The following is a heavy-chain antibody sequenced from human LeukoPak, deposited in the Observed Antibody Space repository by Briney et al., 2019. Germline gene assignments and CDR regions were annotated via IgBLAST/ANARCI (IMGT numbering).Heavy chain of an antibody. CDR2: ISAYNGNT. J-gene: IGHJ4*02. D-gene: IGHD3-10*01. CDR3: ARNLGPLWFGELFTDY. CDR1: GYTFTSYG. V-gene: IGHV1-18*01. Sequence: ASVKVSCKASGYTFTSYGISWVRQAPGQGLEWMGWISAYNGNTNYAQKLQGRVTMTTETSTSTAYMELRSLRSDDTAVYYCARNLGPLWFGELFTDYWGQGTLVTVSS.